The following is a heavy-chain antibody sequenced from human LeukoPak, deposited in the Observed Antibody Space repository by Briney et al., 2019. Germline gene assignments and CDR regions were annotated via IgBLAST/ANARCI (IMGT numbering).Heavy chain of an antibody. D-gene: IGHD6-19*01. CDR2: IYYSGST. CDR1: GGSISSSSYY. V-gene: IGHV4-39*01. Sequence: PSETLSLTCTVSGGSISSSSYYWAWIRQPLGKGLEWIGSIYYSGSTYYNPSLKSRVTISVDTSNNQFSLKLSSVTAADTAVYYCARGIAVAGTGSYWGQGTLVTVSS. CDR3: ARGIAVAGTGSY. J-gene: IGHJ4*02.